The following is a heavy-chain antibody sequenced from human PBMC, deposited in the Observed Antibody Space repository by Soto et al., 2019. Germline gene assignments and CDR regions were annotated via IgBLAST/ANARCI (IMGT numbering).Heavy chain of an antibody. J-gene: IGHJ6*03. CDR2: INPNGGAT. CDR1: GDSFSAFY. CDR3: ARESGGATATLDYYYFYMDV. V-gene: IGHV1-2*02. Sequence: QVQLVQSGAEVKKPGASVKVSCKTSGDSFSAFYLHWVRQAPGQGLEWLGWINPNGGATKYAQKFRGRVAMTRDTAIRTAYLELSSLRSYDTAIYYCARESGGATATLDYYYFYMDVWGKGTTVTVSS. D-gene: IGHD5-12*01.